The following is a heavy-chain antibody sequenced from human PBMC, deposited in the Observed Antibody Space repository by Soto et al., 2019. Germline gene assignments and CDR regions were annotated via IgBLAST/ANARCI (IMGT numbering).Heavy chain of an antibody. V-gene: IGHV3-30-3*01. Sequence: QVQLVESGGGVVQPGRSLRLSCAASGFTFSSYAMHWVRQAPGKGLEWVAVISYDGSNKYYADSVKGRFTISRDNSKNTLYMQMNSLRAEDTAVYYCARGRIQLWLRPVAAAGTDLDYWGQGTLVTVSS. D-gene: IGHD5-18*01. CDR3: ARGRIQLWLRPVAAAGTDLDY. J-gene: IGHJ4*02. CDR1: GFTFSSYA. CDR2: ISYDGSNK.